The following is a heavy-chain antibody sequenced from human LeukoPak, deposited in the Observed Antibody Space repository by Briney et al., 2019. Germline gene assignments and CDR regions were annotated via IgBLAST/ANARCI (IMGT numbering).Heavy chain of an antibody. CDR1: GFIFSSC. V-gene: IGHV3-53*01. Sequence: GGSLRLSCAASGFIFSSCMNWVRQAPGKGLEWVSIIYTSDCTYYAASVKGRITISRDNSKNTLYLQMNSLRAEDTAVYYCATSSGGYGDSGLDYWGQGTLVTVSS. CDR2: IYTSDCT. D-gene: IGHD4-17*01. J-gene: IGHJ4*02. CDR3: ATSSGGYGDSGLDY.